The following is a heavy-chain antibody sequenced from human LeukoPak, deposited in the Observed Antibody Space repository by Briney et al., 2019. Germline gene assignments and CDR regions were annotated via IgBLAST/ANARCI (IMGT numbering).Heavy chain of an antibody. Sequence: SETLSLTCTVSGGSISGYYWSWIRQPAGKGLEWIGRIYYSGSTYYNPSLKSRVTISVDTSKNQFSLKLSSVTAADTAVYYCARGGDDYGDYGSFDPWGQGTLVTVSS. CDR1: GGSISGYY. J-gene: IGHJ5*02. CDR3: ARGGDDYGDYGSFDP. D-gene: IGHD4-17*01. CDR2: IYYSGST. V-gene: IGHV4-4*07.